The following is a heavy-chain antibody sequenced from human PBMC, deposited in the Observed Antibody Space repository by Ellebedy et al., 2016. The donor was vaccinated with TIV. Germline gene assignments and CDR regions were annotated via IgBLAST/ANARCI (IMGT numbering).Heavy chain of an antibody. CDR1: GLTFSRHD. D-gene: IGHD1-20*01. CDR2: ISASGGST. Sequence: GGSLRLXCAASGLTFSRHDMSWVRQAPGKGLEWVSVISASGGSTYYADSVKGRFTISRDNSKNTLYLQMNSLRAEDSAVYYCAKGGLGIPYNWNDWPSYWGQGTLVTVSS. J-gene: IGHJ4*02. CDR3: AKGGLGIPYNWNDWPSY. V-gene: IGHV3-23*01.